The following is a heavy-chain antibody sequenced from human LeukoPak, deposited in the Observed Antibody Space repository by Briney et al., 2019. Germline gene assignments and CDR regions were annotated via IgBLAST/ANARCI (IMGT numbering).Heavy chain of an antibody. CDR1: GGSISGYY. Sequence: SETLSLTCTVSGGSISGYYWSWIRQPPGKRLEWIGYIPTGGSTNYNPSLKSRVTMSVDTCKNQFFLKLSSVTAADTAVYYCVRQGFCGNCFDPWGQGTLVTVSS. V-gene: IGHV4-4*09. CDR3: VRQGFCGNCFDP. J-gene: IGHJ5*02. CDR2: IPTGGST.